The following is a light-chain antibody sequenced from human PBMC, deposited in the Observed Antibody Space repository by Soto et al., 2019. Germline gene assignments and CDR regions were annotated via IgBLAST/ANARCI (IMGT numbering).Light chain of an antibody. CDR3: QHYRQ. CDR1: QSVSSN. Sequence: EIVMTQSAAALSVEQGEGYTVSCRASQSVSSNLAWYQQKPGQSPRLLIYGASTRATGIPARFSGSGSGTEFTLTISSLQSEDFAVYYCQHYRQFGQGTKVDIK. J-gene: IGKJ1*01. V-gene: IGKV3-15*01. CDR2: GAS.